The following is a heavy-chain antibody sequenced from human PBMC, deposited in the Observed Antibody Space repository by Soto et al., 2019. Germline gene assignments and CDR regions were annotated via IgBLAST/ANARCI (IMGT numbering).Heavy chain of an antibody. CDR1: GYTFTSYY. V-gene: IGHV1-46*01. D-gene: IGHD2-21*01. CDR2: INPSGGST. Sequence: GASVKVSCKASGYTFTSYYMHWVRQAPGQGLEWMGIINPSGGSTSYAQKFQGRVTMTRDTSTSTVYMELSSLRSEDTAVYYCARELYCGGECYYYGMDVWGQGTTVTVSS. CDR3: ARELYCGGECYYYGMDV. J-gene: IGHJ6*02.